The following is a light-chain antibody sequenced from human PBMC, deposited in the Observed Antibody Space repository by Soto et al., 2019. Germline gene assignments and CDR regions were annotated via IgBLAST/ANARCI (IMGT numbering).Light chain of an antibody. Sequence: QSVLTQPPSVSGAPGQRVTISCTGSSSNIGAGYDVHWYQQLPGTDPKLLIFGNSNRPSGVPDRFSGSTSGTSASLAITGLQAEDEADYYCQSYDSSLSAYVFGTGTKLTVL. V-gene: IGLV1-40*01. J-gene: IGLJ1*01. CDR1: SSNIGAGYD. CDR2: GNS. CDR3: QSYDSSLSAYV.